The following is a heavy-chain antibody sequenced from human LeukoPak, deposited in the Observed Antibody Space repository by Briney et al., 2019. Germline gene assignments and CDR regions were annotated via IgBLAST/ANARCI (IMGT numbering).Heavy chain of an antibody. D-gene: IGHD1-1*01. CDR2: ISGSGGST. V-gene: IGHV3-23*01. J-gene: IGHJ4*02. CDR3: AKDVTWKRASAFDY. CDR1: GFTFSSYA. Sequence: SGGSLRLSCAASGFTFSSYAMSWVRQAPGKGLEWVSAISGSGGSTYYADSVKGRSTISRDNSKNTLYLQTNSLRAEDTAVYYCAKDVTWKRASAFDYWGQGTLVTVSS.